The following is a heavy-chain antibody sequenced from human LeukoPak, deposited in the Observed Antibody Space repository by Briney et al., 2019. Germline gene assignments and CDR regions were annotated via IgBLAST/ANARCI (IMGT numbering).Heavy chain of an antibody. CDR1: GFTFSSYA. V-gene: IGHV3-23*01. D-gene: IGHD4-17*01. Sequence: GGSLRLSCAASGFTFSSYAMSWVRQAPGKGLEWVSAISGSGGSTYYADSVKGRFTISRDNSKNTLYLQMNSLRAEDTAVYYCAKDAVTTSRSPYYFDYWGQGTLVTVSS. CDR2: ISGSGGST. CDR3: AKDAVTTSRSPYYFDY. J-gene: IGHJ4*02.